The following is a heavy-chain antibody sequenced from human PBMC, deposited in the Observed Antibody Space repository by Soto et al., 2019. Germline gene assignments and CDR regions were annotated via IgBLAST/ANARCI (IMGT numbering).Heavy chain of an antibody. CDR3: ARDLPPSDY. J-gene: IGHJ4*02. Sequence: QVQLVQSGAEVKKPGASVKVSCKASGYTFTSYYISWVRQAPGQGLEWMGWISAYNGNTNYAQKLQGRVTMTTDTSTRTAYMGLRSRRSGDTAVYYCARDLPPSDYWGQGTLVTVSS. V-gene: IGHV1-18*01. CDR2: ISAYNGNT. D-gene: IGHD2-2*01. CDR1: GYTFTSYY.